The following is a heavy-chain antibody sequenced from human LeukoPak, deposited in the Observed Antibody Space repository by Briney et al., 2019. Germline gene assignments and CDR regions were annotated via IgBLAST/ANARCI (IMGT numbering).Heavy chain of an antibody. CDR2: IKSKTDGGTT. Sequence: GGSLRLSCAASGFTFSNAWMSWVRQAPGKGLEWVGRIKSKTDGGTTDYAAPVKGRFTISRDDSKNTLYLQMNSLRAEDTAIYYCAKKYSSGQGRPYDYWGQGTLVTVSS. J-gene: IGHJ4*02. D-gene: IGHD6-19*01. V-gene: IGHV3-15*01. CDR3: AKKYSSGQGRPYDY. CDR1: GFTFSNAW.